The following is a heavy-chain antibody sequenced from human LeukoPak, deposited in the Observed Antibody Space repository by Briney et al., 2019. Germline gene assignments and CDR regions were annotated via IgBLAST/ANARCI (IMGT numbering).Heavy chain of an antibody. J-gene: IGHJ6*03. V-gene: IGHV4-34*01. D-gene: IGHD6-13*01. CDR2: INHSGST. CDR3: ARGPGYSSWYWYYYYYYMDV. Sequence: SETLSLTCAVYGGSFSGYYWSWIRQPPGKGLEWIGEINHSGSTNYNPSLKSRVTISVDTSKNQFSLKLSSVTAADTAVYYCARGPGYSSWYWYYYYYYMDVWGKGTTVTVSS. CDR1: GGSFSGYY.